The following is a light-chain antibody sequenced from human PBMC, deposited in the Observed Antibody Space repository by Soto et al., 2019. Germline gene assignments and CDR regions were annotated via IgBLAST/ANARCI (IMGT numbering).Light chain of an antibody. Sequence: DVVMTQSPLSLPFTLLQPSSISWMSDQSLVHSDGIAYFSWFQQRPGRSPRRLIYKVSNRDSGVPARFSGSGSGTDFALKISRVEAEDVGVYYCMQGTHWPITFGQGTRLEIK. CDR1: QSLVHSDGIAY. CDR3: MQGTHWPIT. J-gene: IGKJ5*01. V-gene: IGKV2-30*02. CDR2: KVS.